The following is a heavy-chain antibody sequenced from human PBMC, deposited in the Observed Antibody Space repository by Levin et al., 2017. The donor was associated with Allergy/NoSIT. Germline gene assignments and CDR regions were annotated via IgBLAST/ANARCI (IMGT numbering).Heavy chain of an antibody. CDR3: ARDIGFGELLPRGYYYYGMDV. V-gene: IGHV1-69*04. D-gene: IGHD3-10*01. J-gene: IGHJ6*02. CDR1: GGTFSSYT. CDR2: IIPILGIA. Sequence: ASVKVSCKASGGTFSSYTISWVRQAPGQGLEWMGRIIPILGIANYAQKFQGRVTITADKSTSTAYMELSSLRSEDTAVYYCARDIGFGELLPRGYYYYGMDVWGQGTTVTVSS.